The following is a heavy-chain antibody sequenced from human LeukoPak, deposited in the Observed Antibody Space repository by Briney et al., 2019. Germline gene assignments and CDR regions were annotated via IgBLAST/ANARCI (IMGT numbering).Heavy chain of an antibody. D-gene: IGHD6-19*01. CDR2: TYQRSKWYN. V-gene: IGHV6-1*01. CDR1: GDSVSINSAA. J-gene: IGHJ4*02. CDR3: ARSPSPYSSGWYFDY. Sequence: SQTLSLTCAISGDSVSINSAAWNWIRQSPSKGLEWLGRTYQRSKWYNDYAVSVKSRITINPDISKNQFSLQLNSVTPEDTAVYYCARSPSPYSSGWYFDYWGQGTLVTVSS.